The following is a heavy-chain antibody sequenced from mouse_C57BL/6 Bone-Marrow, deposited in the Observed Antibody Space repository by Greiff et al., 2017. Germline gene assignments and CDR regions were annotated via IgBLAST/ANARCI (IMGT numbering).Heavy chain of an antibody. CDR3: ARRGSYDGYSLGW. CDR2: IYPSDGST. D-gene: IGHD2-3*01. J-gene: IGHJ2*01. Sequence: QVQLQQSDAELVKPGASVTISCTVSGYTFTDHTIPWMNQRPEQGLEWIGYIYPSDGSTKYNEKLKGKATLTADKSYSTAYMQLNSLTSEDSAVYFCARRGSYDGYSLGWWGQGTTLTVSS. CDR1: GYTFTDHT. V-gene: IGHV1-78*01.